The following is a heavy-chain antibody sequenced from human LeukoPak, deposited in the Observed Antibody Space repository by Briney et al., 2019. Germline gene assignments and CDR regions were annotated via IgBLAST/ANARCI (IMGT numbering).Heavy chain of an antibody. CDR3: ARDPLYDFWSGYLSPVYYYYYMDV. CDR2: ISAYNGNT. Sequence: ASVKVSCKASGYTFTSYGISWVRQAPGRGLEWMGWISAYNGNTNYAQKLQGRVTMTTDTSTSTAYMELRSLRSDDTAVYYCARDPLYDFWSGYLSPVYYYYYMDVWGKGTTVTVSS. CDR1: GYTFTSYG. V-gene: IGHV1-18*01. J-gene: IGHJ6*03. D-gene: IGHD3-3*01.